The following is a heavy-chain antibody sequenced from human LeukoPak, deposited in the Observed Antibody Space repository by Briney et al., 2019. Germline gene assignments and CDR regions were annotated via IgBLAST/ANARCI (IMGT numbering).Heavy chain of an antibody. CDR1: GFTFSSYA. Sequence: PGGSLRLSCAASGFTFSSYAMSWVRQAPGKGLEWVSAIRGSGGSTYYADSVKGRFTISRDNSKNTLYLQMNSLRAEDTAVYYCAKEYETYYYGSGSNLDRGYFDYWGQGTLVTVSS. V-gene: IGHV3-23*01. D-gene: IGHD3-10*01. CDR2: IRGSGGST. J-gene: IGHJ4*02. CDR3: AKEYETYYYGSGSNLDRGYFDY.